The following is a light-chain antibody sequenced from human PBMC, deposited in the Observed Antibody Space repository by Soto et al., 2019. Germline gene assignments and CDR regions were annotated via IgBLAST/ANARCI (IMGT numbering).Light chain of an antibody. CDR3: STWDDRLSAVL. CDR1: SSNIGNNY. CDR2: DNY. Sequence: QSVLTQPPSVSAAPGQKVTISCSGSSSNIGNNYVSWYQHLPGTAPKLLIYDNYERPSGIPDRFSGSKSGTSATLGISGLQTGDEADYYCSTWDDRLSAVLFGGGTKLTVL. J-gene: IGLJ3*02. V-gene: IGLV1-51*01.